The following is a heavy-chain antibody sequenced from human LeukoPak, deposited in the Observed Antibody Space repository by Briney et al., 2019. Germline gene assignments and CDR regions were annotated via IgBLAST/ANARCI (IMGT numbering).Heavy chain of an antibody. V-gene: IGHV3-21*01. CDR2: ISSSSSYI. D-gene: IGHD3-10*01. J-gene: IGHJ3*02. Sequence: PGGSLRLSCAASGFTFSSYSMNWVRQAPGKGLEWVSSISSSSSYIYYADSVKGRFTISRDNSKNTLLLQMNSLRAEDTAVYYCAREVYYGSDSSAFDIWGQGTMVTVSS. CDR3: AREVYYGSDSSAFDI. CDR1: GFTFSSYS.